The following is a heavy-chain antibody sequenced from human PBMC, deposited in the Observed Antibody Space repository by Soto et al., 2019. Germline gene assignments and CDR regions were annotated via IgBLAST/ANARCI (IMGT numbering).Heavy chain of an antibody. J-gene: IGHJ2*01. Sequence: EVQLVESGGGWVQPGGSLRLSCASSGFNFSTYWMIWLRHAPGKGLEWVANIQQDGGEKYHVDSVKGRFTVSRDNAKNTLYAERKSLGTEHTAVYYGAGEAQGVPPKDGSAHCLGDFEHCVRGTVVTVSS. CDR2: IQQDGGEK. D-gene: IGHD3-16*01. CDR1: GFNFSTYW. V-gene: IGHV3-7*05. CDR3: AGEAQGVPPKDGSAHCLGDFEH.